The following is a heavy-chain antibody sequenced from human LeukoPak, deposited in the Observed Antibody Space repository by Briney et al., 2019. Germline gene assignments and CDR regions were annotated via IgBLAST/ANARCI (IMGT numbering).Heavy chain of an antibody. CDR2: IKQDGSEK. CDR3: ARVWYYDSSTVFDY. J-gene: IGHJ4*02. Sequence: GGSLRLSCAASGFTFSSYWMSWVRQAPGKGLEWVANIKQDGSEKYYVDSVKGRFTISRDNAKNSLYLQMNSLSAEDTAVYYCARVWYYDSSTVFDYWGQGTLVTVSS. D-gene: IGHD3-22*01. V-gene: IGHV3-7*01. CDR1: GFTFSSYW.